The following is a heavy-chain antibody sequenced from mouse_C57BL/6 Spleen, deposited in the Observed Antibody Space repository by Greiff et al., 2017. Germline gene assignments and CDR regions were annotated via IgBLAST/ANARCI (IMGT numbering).Heavy chain of an antibody. CDR1: GYTFTSYW. Sequence: QVQLQQPGAELVKPGASVKLSCKASGYTFTSYWMHWVKQRPGQGLEWIGMIHPNSGSTNYNEKFKSKATLTVDKSSSAAYMQLSDLTSEDSAVYYCAREEGGYFDGWGTGTTVTVST. CDR3: AREEGGYFDG. V-gene: IGHV1-64*01. CDR2: IHPNSGST. J-gene: IGHJ1*03.